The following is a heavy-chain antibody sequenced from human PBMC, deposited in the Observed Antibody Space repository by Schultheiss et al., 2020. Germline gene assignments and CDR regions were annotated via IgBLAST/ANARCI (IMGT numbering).Heavy chain of an antibody. J-gene: IGHJ4*02. V-gene: IGHV4-34*01. CDR3: ARGGIAAASDY. CDR2: INHSGST. Sequence: SETLSLTCAVYGGSFSGYYWSWIRQPPGKGLEWIGEINHSGSTNYNPSLKSRVTISVDTSKNQFSLKLSSVTAADTAVYYCARGGIAAASDYWGQGTLVTVSS. CDR1: GGSFSGYY. D-gene: IGHD6-13*01.